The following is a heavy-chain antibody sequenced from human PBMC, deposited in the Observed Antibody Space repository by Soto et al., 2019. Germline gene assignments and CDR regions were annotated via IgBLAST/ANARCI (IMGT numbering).Heavy chain of an antibody. D-gene: IGHD6-6*01. CDR3: ARDLIAARPSNGYYYYMDV. Sequence: ASVKVSCKASGYTFTSYAMHWVRQAPGQRLEWMGWINAGNGNTKYSQKFQGRVTITRDTSASTAYMELSSLRSEDTAVYYCARDLIAARPSNGYYYYMDVWGKGTTVTVSS. CDR2: INAGNGNT. J-gene: IGHJ6*03. CDR1: GYTFTSYA. V-gene: IGHV1-3*01.